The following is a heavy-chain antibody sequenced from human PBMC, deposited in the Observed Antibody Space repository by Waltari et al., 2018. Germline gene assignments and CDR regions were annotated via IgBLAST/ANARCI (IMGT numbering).Heavy chain of an antibody. Sequence: QVQLVQSGSELKKPGASVKVSCKASGYPFTSYAMNWLRQAPGQGLEWMGWINTNTGNPTYAQGFTGRFVFSLDTSVSTAYLQISSLKAEDTAVYYCATEDVDTAMVRVGYWGQGTLVTVSS. CDR3: ATEDVDTAMVRVGY. J-gene: IGHJ4*02. D-gene: IGHD5-18*01. CDR2: INTNTGNP. CDR1: GYPFTSYA. V-gene: IGHV7-4-1*02.